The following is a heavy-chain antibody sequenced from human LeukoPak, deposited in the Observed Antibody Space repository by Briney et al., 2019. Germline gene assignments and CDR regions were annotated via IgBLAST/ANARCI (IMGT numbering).Heavy chain of an antibody. CDR1: GFTFSSYA. V-gene: IGHV3-23*05. D-gene: IGHD1-26*01. J-gene: IGHJ4*02. Sequence: PGGSLRLSCAASGFTFSSYAMSWVRQAPGKGLEWVSTIYSGGNTYYADSVKGRFTVSRDNAKSSLYLEMNSLRVEDTAVYYCARGKGWVDYWGQGTLVTVSS. CDR2: IYSGGNT. CDR3: ARGKGWVDY.